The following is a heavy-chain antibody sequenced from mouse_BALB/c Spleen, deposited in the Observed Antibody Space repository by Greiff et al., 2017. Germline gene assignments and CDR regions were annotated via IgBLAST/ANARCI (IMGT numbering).Heavy chain of an antibody. D-gene: IGHD2-3*01. CDR3: ARFLDGYYVGYAMDY. V-gene: IGHV1-18*01. Sequence: VQLKESGPELVKPGASVKIPCKASGYTFTDYNMDWVKQSHGKSLEWIGDINPNNGGTIYNQKFKGKATLTVDKSSSTAYMELRRLTSEDTAVYYCARFLDGYYVGYAMDYWGQGTTVTVSS. CDR2: INPNNGGT. J-gene: IGHJ4*01. CDR1: GYTFTDYN.